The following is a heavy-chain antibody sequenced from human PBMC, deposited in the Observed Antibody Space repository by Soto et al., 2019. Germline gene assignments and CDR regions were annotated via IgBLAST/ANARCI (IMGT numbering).Heavy chain of an antibody. CDR3: ARSCPFTSCYASGIGYFDY. D-gene: IGHD2-2*01. CDR2: ISAYNGNT. V-gene: IGHV1-18*01. Sequence: ASVKVSCKASGYTFTSYGISWVRQAPGQGLEWMGWISAYNGNTNYAQKLQGRVTMTTDTSTSTAYMELRSLRSDDTAVYYCARSCPFTSCYASGIGYFDYWGQGTLVTVSS. J-gene: IGHJ4*02. CDR1: GYTFTSYG.